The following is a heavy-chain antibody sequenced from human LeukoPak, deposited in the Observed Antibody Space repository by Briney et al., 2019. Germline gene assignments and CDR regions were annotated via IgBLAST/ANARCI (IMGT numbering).Heavy chain of an antibody. Sequence: PGGSLRLSCAASGFTFSSYSMNWVRQAPGKGLEWVSSISSSSSYIYYADSVRGRFTISGDNAKNSLYLQMNSLRAEDTAVYYCARETYYYDSSGPANWFDPWGQGTLVTVSS. CDR3: ARETYYYDSSGPANWFDP. CDR2: ISSSSSYI. V-gene: IGHV3-21*01. CDR1: GFTFSSYS. D-gene: IGHD3-22*01. J-gene: IGHJ5*02.